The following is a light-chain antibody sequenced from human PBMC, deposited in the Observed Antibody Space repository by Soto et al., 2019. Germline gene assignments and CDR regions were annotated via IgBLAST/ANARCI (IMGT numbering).Light chain of an antibody. Sequence: EIVMTQSPATLSVSPRERATLSCRASQRVSNNLAWYQQRPGRSPRLLIYATSTRATGIPARFSGSGSGTEFTLTISSLQSEDFAVYYCQQYDNWPPPFGQGTRLEIK. CDR2: ATS. J-gene: IGKJ5*01. CDR3: QQYDNWPPP. V-gene: IGKV3-15*01. CDR1: QRVSNN.